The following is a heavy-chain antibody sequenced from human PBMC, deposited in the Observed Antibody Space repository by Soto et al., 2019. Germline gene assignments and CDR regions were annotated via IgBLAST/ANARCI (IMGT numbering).Heavy chain of an antibody. D-gene: IGHD3-16*01. Sequence: QVQLQESGPGLVKPSGTLSLTCVVSGVSISGTNWWSWVRQSPGKGLEWIGESNHNGVTNYNPSLKSRVNISVDKSKNQFSLQLSSVTSADTAVYYCARGSFMITLGGVVRGYFDHWGQGTLVTVSS. V-gene: IGHV4-4*02. CDR2: SNHNGVT. CDR1: GVSISGTNW. J-gene: IGHJ4*02. CDR3: ARGSFMITLGGVVRGYFDH.